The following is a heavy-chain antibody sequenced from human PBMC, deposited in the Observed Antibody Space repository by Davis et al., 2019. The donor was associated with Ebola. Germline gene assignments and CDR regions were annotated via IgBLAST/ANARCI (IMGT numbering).Heavy chain of an antibody. V-gene: IGHV1-69*04. CDR3: ARDADIVLVPAAIGYYYYGMDV. CDR1: GGTFSSYT. D-gene: IGHD2-2*01. J-gene: IGHJ6*02. Sequence: SVKVSCKASGGTFSSYTISWVRQAPGQGLEWMGRIIPILGIANYAQKLQGRVTMTTDTSTSTAYMELRSLRSDDTAVYYCARDADIVLVPAAIGYYYYGMDVWGQGTTVTVSS. CDR2: IIPILGIA.